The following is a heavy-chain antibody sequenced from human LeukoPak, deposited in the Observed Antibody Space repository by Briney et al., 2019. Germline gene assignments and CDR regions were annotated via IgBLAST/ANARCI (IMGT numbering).Heavy chain of an antibody. Sequence: GESLEISCKGSGYRFTNYWIAWVRQMPGKGLEWMGIIYPGDSNTRYSPSFQGQVTISADKSISTAYLQWSSLKASDTAMYYCARGNNWFDPWGQGTLVTVSS. J-gene: IGHJ5*02. V-gene: IGHV5-51*01. CDR2: IYPGDSNT. CDR1: GYRFTNYW. CDR3: ARGNNWFDP.